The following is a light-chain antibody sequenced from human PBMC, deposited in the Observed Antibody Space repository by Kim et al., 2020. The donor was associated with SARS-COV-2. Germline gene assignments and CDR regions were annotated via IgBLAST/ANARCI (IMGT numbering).Light chain of an antibody. CDR1: KLGDKY. Sequence: SYELTQPPSVSVSPGQTASITCSGDKLGDKYACWYQQKPGQSPVMVIYEDTKRPSGIPERFSGSNSGNTATLTISGTQATDEADYFCQAWDSSIVMFGGG. V-gene: IGLV3-1*01. J-gene: IGLJ3*02. CDR3: QAWDSSIVM. CDR2: EDT.